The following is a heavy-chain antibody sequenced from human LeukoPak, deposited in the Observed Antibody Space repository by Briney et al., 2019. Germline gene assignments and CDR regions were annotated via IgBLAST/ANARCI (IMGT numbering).Heavy chain of an antibody. Sequence: SETLSLTCAVYGGSFSGYYWSWIRQPPGKGLEWIGEINHSGSTNYNPSLKSRVTISVDTFKNQFSLKLSSVTAADTAVYYCARVNYYDSSGYPDYWGQGTLVTVSS. V-gene: IGHV4-34*01. CDR1: GGSFSGYY. CDR3: ARVNYYDSSGYPDY. CDR2: INHSGST. J-gene: IGHJ4*02. D-gene: IGHD3-22*01.